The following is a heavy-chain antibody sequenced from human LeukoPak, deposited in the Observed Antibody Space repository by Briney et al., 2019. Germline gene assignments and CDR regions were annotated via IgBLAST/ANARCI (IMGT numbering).Heavy chain of an antibody. V-gene: IGHV3-7*03. CDR1: GFTFSSYW. CDR2: IKQDGSEK. J-gene: IGHJ4*02. Sequence: GGSLRLSCAASGFTFSSYWMSWVRQAPGKGLEWVANIKQDGSEKYYVASVKGRFTISRDNAKNSLYLQMNSLRAEDTAVYYCARDRWYCSGGSCYVNYFDYWGQGTLVTVSS. D-gene: IGHD2-15*01. CDR3: ARDRWYCSGGSCYVNYFDY.